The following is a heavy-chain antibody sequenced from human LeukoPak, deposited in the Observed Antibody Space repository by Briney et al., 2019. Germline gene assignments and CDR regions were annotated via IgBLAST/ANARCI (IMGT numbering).Heavy chain of an antibody. D-gene: IGHD3-22*01. CDR1: GFTFSSYA. V-gene: IGHV3-30-3*01. J-gene: IGHJ4*02. CDR3: AKDSRSTYYSDSSGLSASFDY. CDR2: ISFDGTNK. Sequence: GGSLRLSCAASGFTFSSYAMHWVRQAPGKGLEWVSVISFDGTNKYYADSVKGRFTISRDNSKSTLYLQMNSLRPEDTAVYYCAKDSRSTYYSDSSGLSASFDYWGQGTLVTVS.